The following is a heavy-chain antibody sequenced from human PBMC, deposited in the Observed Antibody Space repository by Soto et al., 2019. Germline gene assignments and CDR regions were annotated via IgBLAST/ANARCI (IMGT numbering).Heavy chain of an antibody. CDR3: ARWPDYYDFWSGYWPLDY. J-gene: IGHJ4*02. V-gene: IGHV3-48*01. D-gene: IGHD3-3*01. CDR1: GFTFSSYS. Sequence: GGSLRLSCAASGFTFSSYSMNWFRQAPGKGLEWVSYISSSSSTIYYADSVKGRFTISRDNAKNSLYLQMNSLRAEDTAVYYCARWPDYYDFWSGYWPLDYWGQGTLVTVSS. CDR2: ISSSSSTI.